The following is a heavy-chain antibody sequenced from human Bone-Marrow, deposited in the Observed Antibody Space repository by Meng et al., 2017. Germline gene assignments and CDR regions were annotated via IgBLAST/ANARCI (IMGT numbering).Heavy chain of an antibody. CDR3: ARDSSGAYDY. CDR2: ISGSGNTI. CDR1: GFPFSANY. V-gene: IGHV3-11*01. J-gene: IGHJ4*02. D-gene: IGHD1-26*01. Sequence: VELVASGGGLVKPGGSLRVAGSAYGFPFSANYMSWIRQAPGKGLEWVSYISGSGNTIYYADSVKGRFTISRDNADNSLFLQMTSLRAEDTAVYYCARDSSGAYDYWGQGTLVTVSS.